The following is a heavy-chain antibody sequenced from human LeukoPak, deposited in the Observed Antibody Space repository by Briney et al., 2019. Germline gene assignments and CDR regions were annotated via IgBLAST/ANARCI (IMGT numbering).Heavy chain of an antibody. CDR3: VRLNTYGSPWYGWFDP. CDR2: ISAHNGNK. Sequence: GASVKVSCKASGYPFKNYGVSWVRQAPGQGLEWVGWISAHNGNKDSAQKFQGRVSMTTDPSTNTAYMELTSLTSDDTAVYFCVRLNTYGSPWYGWFDPWGQGTLVSVSS. J-gene: IGHJ5*02. D-gene: IGHD6-13*01. CDR1: GYPFKNYG. V-gene: IGHV1-18*01.